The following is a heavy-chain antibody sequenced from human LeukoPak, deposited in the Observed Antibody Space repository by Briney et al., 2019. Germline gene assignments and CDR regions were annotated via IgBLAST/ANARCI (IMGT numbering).Heavy chain of an antibody. J-gene: IGHJ6*02. CDR3: ARQEYYYYGMDV. CDR1: GGSISSYC. V-gene: IGHV4-59*08. Sequence: PSETLSLTCTVSGGSISSYCWSWIRQPPGKGLEWIGYIYYSGSTNYNPSLKSRVTISVDTSKNQFSLKLSSVTAADTAVYYCARQEYYYYGMDVWGQGTTVTVSS. CDR2: IYYSGST.